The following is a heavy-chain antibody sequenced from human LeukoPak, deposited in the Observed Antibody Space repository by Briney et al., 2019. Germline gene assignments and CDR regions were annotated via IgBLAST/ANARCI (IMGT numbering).Heavy chain of an antibody. CDR1: GYSFIDYW. CDR2: IYPGDSDT. J-gene: IGHJ4*02. CDR3: ARQHSSGWYDGS. D-gene: IGHD6-19*01. Sequence: GESLKISCKGSGYSFIDYWIGWVRQLPGKGLEWMGIIYPGDSDTRYSPSFQGQVTISADKSISTAYLQWNGLKASDTAMYYCARQHSSGWYDGSWGQGTLVTVSS. V-gene: IGHV5-51*01.